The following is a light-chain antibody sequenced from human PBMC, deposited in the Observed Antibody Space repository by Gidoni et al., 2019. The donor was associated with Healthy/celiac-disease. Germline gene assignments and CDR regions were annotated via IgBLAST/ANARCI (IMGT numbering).Light chain of an antibody. CDR3: SSYTSSSDVV. J-gene: IGLJ2*01. Sequence: QPALTQPASVPGSPGQPITISCTGTSRDVGGYNYVSWYQQHPGKAPKLMIYEVSNRPSGVSNRFSGSKSGNTASLTISGLQAEDEADYYCSSYTSSSDVVFGGGTKLTVL. CDR1: SRDVGGYNY. V-gene: IGLV2-14*01. CDR2: EVS.